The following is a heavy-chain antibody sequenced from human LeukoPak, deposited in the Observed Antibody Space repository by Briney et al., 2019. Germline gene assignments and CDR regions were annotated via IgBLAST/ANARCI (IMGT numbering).Heavy chain of an antibody. CDR3: ARGLYCSSTSCFYYYYYYGMDV. CDR1: GGSFSGYY. CDR2: INHSGST. D-gene: IGHD2-2*01. Sequence: SETLSLTCAVYGGSFSGYYWSWIRQPPGKGLEWIGEINHSGSTNNNPSLKSRVTISVDTSKNQFSLKLSSVTAADTAVYYCARGLYCSSTSCFYYYYYYGMDVWGQGTTVTVSS. J-gene: IGHJ6*02. V-gene: IGHV4-34*01.